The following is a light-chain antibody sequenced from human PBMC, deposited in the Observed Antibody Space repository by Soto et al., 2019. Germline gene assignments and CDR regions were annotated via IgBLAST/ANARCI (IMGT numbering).Light chain of an antibody. CDR3: YSYTSSNTPV. CDR2: EVS. Sequence: QSALTQPASVSGSPGQSITISCTGTSRDVGGYNYVSWYQQYPGKAPKLMIYEVSNRPSGVSNRFSGSKSANTASLTISGLQAEDEADYCCYSYTSSNTPVFGGGTKLTVL. J-gene: IGLJ3*02. CDR1: SRDVGGYNY. V-gene: IGLV2-14*01.